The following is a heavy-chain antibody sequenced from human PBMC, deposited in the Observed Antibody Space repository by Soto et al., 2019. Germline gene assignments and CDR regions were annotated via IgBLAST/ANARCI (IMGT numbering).Heavy chain of an antibody. CDR1: GYTFTGYY. CDR2: INPNSGGT. D-gene: IGHD1-26*01. Sequence: ASVKVSCKASGYTFTGYYMHWVRQAPGQGLEWMGWINPNSGGTNYAQKFQGWVTMTRDTSISTAYMELSRLRSDDTAVYYWARGVGATTADFDYWGQGTLVNVSS. J-gene: IGHJ4*02. CDR3: ARGVGATTADFDY. V-gene: IGHV1-2*04.